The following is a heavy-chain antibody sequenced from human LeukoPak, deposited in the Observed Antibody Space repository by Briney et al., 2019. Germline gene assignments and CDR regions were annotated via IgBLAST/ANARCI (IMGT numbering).Heavy chain of an antibody. CDR3: ARLGSSGYPFDY. CDR1: GGSISGYF. CDR2: IYTSGST. J-gene: IGHJ4*02. Sequence: PSETLSLTCTVSGGSISGYFWSWIRQPAGKGLEWIGRIYTSGSTKYNPSLKSRLTMSVDTSKNQFSLKLTSLNAADTAVYYCARLGSSGYPFDYWGQGTLVTVSS. D-gene: IGHD3-22*01. V-gene: IGHV4-4*07.